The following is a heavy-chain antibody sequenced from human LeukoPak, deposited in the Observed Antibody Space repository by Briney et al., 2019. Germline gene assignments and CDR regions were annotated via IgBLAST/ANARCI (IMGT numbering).Heavy chain of an antibody. Sequence: GGSLRLSCAVSGFTFDDYAMNWVRQAPGRGLGGVSGINWKTGNGIYADSVKGRFTISRDNAKNSLYLQMSSLRAEDTALYYCTRRAARWQFDLWGRGTLLTVSS. J-gene: IGHJ2*01. CDR1: GFTFDDYA. V-gene: IGHV3-9*01. CDR2: INWKTGNG. CDR3: TRRAARWQFDL. D-gene: IGHD5-24*01.